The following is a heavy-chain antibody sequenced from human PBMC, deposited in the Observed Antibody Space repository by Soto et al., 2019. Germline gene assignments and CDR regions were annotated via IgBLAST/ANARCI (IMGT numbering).Heavy chain of an antibody. CDR2: IYSNDHK. Sequence: SGPTLVNPTQTLTLTCTFSGFSFSPDGVGVGWIRQPPGKALEWLAVIYSNDHKRYSPSLKTRVSITKDTSKSQVVLTMTNMDPADTATYFCAHRLRVGTVTDGFDFWGQGILVTVS. D-gene: IGHD2-21*02. V-gene: IGHV2-5*01. CDR3: AHRLRVGTVTDGFDF. CDR1: GFSFSPDGVG. J-gene: IGHJ4*02.